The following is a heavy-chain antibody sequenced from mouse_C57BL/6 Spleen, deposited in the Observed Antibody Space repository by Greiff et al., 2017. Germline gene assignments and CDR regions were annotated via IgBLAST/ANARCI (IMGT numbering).Heavy chain of an antibody. CDR1: GYTFTSYW. J-gene: IGHJ3*01. Sequence: QVQLQQPGAELVKPGASVKMSCKASGYTFTSYWITWVKQRPGQGLEWIGDIYPGSGSTNYNEKFKSKAQLTVATSSSTAYMQLSSLTSEDYAVYYCARYVTSKRTGSAWFAYWGQGTLVTVSA. V-gene: IGHV1-55*01. CDR3: ARYVTSKRTGSAWFAY. CDR2: IYPGSGST. D-gene: IGHD4-1*01.